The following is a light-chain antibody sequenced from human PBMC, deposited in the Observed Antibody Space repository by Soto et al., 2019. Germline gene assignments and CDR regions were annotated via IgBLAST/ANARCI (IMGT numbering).Light chain of an antibody. Sequence: EIVLTQSPGTLSLSPGERATLSCRASQSVSSSYLAWYQQKPGQAPRLLIYGASSRATGIPDRFSGSGSGTDFTLTISRLEPEDFAVYYCQQYGNSPPTTFGGGTKV. CDR3: QQYGNSPPTT. CDR2: GAS. J-gene: IGKJ4*01. CDR1: QSVSSSY. V-gene: IGKV3-20*01.